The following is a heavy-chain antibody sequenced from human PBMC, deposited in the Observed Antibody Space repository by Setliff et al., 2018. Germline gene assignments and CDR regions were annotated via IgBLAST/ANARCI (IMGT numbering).Heavy chain of an antibody. CDR2: IIPMFGTA. CDR3: ARDIGGDYNFWSGYSYYYYYGMDV. V-gene: IGHV1-69*13. Sequence: GASVKVSCKASGGTFSSYAISWVRQAPGQGLEWMGGIIPMFGTANYAQKFQGRVTITAYESTSTAYMELSSLRSEDTAVYYCARDIGGDYNFWSGYSYYYYYGMDVWGQGTTVTVSS. CDR1: GGTFSSYA. D-gene: IGHD3-3*01. J-gene: IGHJ6*02.